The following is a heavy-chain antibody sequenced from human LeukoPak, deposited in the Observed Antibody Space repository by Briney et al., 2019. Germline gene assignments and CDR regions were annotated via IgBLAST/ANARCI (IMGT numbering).Heavy chain of an antibody. CDR2: ISSSGSTI. V-gene: IGHV3-48*03. J-gene: IGHJ6*02. CDR1: GFTFSSYE. CDR3: ARDRYYDSSGLYYYYYYGMDV. D-gene: IGHD3-22*01. Sequence: EGSLRLSCAASGFTFSSYEMNWVRQAPGKGLEWVSYISSSGSTIYYADSVKGRFTISRDNAKNSLYLQMNSLRAEDTAVYYCARDRYYDSSGLYYYYYYGMDVWGQGTTVTVSS.